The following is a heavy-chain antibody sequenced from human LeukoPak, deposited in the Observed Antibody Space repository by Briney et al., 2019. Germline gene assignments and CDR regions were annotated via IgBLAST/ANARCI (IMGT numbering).Heavy chain of an antibody. CDR2: ISGSGGST. V-gene: IGHV3-23*01. D-gene: IGHD3-22*01. J-gene: IGHJ3*02. CDR1: GFTFSSYA. Sequence: GGSLRLSCAASGFTFSSYAMSWVRQAPGKGLEWVSGISGSGGSTYDANSVKGRFTISRDNAKNSLYLQMNSLRAEDTAVYYCARVPPYYYDSSGSFDIWGQGTMVTVSS. CDR3: ARVPPYYYDSSGSFDI.